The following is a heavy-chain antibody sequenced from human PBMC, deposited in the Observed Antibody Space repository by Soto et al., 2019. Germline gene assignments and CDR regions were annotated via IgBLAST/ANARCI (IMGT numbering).Heavy chain of an antibody. Sequence: PGGSLRLSCVASDFSLSTYAMTWVRQAPGKGLEWVASIAARAGSTYYADSVRGRFTISRDIPTNTVLLQMSTLRADDTAVYYCAKSSGPSFYYAYYGLDVWGQGTTVTVSS. D-gene: IGHD3-10*01. CDR1: DFSLSTYA. CDR2: IAARAGST. V-gene: IGHV3-23*01. CDR3: AKSSGPSFYYAYYGLDV. J-gene: IGHJ6*02.